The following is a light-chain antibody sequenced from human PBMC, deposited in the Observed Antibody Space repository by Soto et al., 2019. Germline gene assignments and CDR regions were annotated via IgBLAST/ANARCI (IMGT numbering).Light chain of an antibody. Sequence: QSALTQPASVSGSPGQSITISCTGTSSDAGGYNYVSWYQQHPGKAPKLMIYEVSNRPSGVSNRFSGSKSGNTASLTISGLQAEDEADYYCSSYTSSSTLVFGTGTKV. CDR1: SSDAGGYNY. CDR3: SSYTSSSTLV. CDR2: EVS. V-gene: IGLV2-14*01. J-gene: IGLJ1*01.